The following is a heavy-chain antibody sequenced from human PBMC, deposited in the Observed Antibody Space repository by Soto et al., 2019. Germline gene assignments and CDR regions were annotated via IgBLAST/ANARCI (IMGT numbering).Heavy chain of an antibody. Sequence: SETLSLTCTVSGGSISSGDYYWSWIRQPPGKGLEWIGYIYYSGSTYYNPSLKSRVTISVDTSKNQLSLKLSSVTAADTAVYYCARASTVVTDVWGQGTTVTVAS. CDR1: GGSISSGDYY. CDR3: ARASTVVTDV. V-gene: IGHV4-30-4*01. J-gene: IGHJ6*02. D-gene: IGHD4-17*01. CDR2: IYYSGST.